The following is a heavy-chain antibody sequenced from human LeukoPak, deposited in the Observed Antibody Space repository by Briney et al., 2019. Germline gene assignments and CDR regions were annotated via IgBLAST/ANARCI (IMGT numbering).Heavy chain of an antibody. Sequence: GGSLRLSCAASGFTFSSYAMNWVRQAPGKGLEWVSVISASGATTHYADSVKGRFTISRDNSKNTLYLQMNSLRAEDTAVYYCARDLSVTMIVVVMMGLDYWGQGTLVTVSS. CDR3: ARDLSVTMIVVVMMGLDY. V-gene: IGHV3-23*01. J-gene: IGHJ4*02. CDR2: ISASGATT. D-gene: IGHD3-22*01. CDR1: GFTFSSYA.